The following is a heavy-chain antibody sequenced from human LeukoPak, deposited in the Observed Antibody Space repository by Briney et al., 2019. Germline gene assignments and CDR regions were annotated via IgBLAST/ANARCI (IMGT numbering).Heavy chain of an antibody. CDR1: GFTFSGYE. D-gene: IGHD1-26*01. CDR3: ARDRPDVPVGDY. Sequence: GGSLRLFCAASGFTFSGYEMNWVRQAPGKGLEWVSYISSSGSTIYYADSVKGRFTISRDNAKNSLYLQMNSLRAEDTAVYYCARDRPDVPVGDYWGQGTLVTVSS. CDR2: ISSSGSTI. V-gene: IGHV3-48*03. J-gene: IGHJ4*02.